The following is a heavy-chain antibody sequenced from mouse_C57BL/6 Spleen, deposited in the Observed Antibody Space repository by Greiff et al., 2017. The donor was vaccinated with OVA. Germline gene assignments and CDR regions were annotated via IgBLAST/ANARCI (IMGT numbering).Heavy chain of an antibody. Sequence: QVQLQQPGAELVKPGASVKMSCKASGYTFTSYWITWVKQRPGQGLEWIGDIYPGSGSTNYNEKFKSKATLTVDTSSSTAYMQLSSLTSEDSAVYYCARPRTGTGWFAYWGQGTLVTVSA. CDR1: GYTFTSYW. V-gene: IGHV1-55*01. D-gene: IGHD4-1*01. CDR2: IYPGSGST. J-gene: IGHJ3*01. CDR3: ARPRTGTGWFAY.